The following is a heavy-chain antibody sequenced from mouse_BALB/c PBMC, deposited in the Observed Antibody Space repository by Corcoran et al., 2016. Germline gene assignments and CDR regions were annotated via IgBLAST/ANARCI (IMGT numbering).Heavy chain of an antibody. D-gene: IGHD1-1*01. V-gene: IGHV1-9*01. CDR3: ARKGYYYGSPYYFDY. Sequence: QVQLQQSGAELMKPGASVKISCKATGYTFSSYWIEWVKQRPGHGLEWIGEILPGSGSTNYNEKFKGKATFTADTSSNTAYMQLSSLTSEDSAVYYCARKGYYYGSPYYFDYWGQGPTLTVSS. J-gene: IGHJ2*01. CDR2: ILPGSGST. CDR1: GYTFSSYW.